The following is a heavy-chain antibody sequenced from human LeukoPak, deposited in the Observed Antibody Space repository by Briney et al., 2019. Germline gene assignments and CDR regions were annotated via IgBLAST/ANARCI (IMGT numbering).Heavy chain of an antibody. V-gene: IGHV1-8*01. Sequence: GASVKVSCKASEYTFTNSEINWARQATGQGLEWMGWMNPNSGNTGYAQKFQGRVTMTRNTSISTAYMELSSLRSEDTAVYYCARGPHAPGYYFDYWGQGTLVTVSS. J-gene: IGHJ4*02. CDR1: EYTFTNSE. CDR2: MNPNSGNT. CDR3: ARGPHAPGYYFDY. D-gene: IGHD6-13*01.